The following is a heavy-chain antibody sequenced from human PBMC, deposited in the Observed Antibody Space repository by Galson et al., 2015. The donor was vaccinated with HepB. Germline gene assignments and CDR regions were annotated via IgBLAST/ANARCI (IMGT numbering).Heavy chain of an antibody. CDR1: GASISSGDYY. CDR2: IYYSGST. D-gene: IGHD3-22*01. Sequence: TLSLTCTVSGASISSGDYYWSWIRQPPGKGLEWIGYIYYSGSTYYSPSLKSRVTISIDTSRNQFSLRLSSVTAADTAVYYCARDRGPYYYDTSGYPPYYFDYWGQGTLVTVSS. CDR3: ARDRGPYYYDTSGYPPYYFDY. J-gene: IGHJ4*02. V-gene: IGHV4-30-4*01.